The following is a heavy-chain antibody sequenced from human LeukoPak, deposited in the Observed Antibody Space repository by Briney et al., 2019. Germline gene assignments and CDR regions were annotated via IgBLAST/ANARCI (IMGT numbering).Heavy chain of an antibody. CDR2: IIPMFGIA. Sequence: ASVKVSCRASGGTFSRYAISWVRQAPGQGPEWMGGIIPMFGIANYAQKFQGRVTSTADESTSPAYMELSSLRSEDTAVYYCARDRPYTGGWRGFDYWGQGTLVTVSS. D-gene: IGHD6-19*01. V-gene: IGHV1-69*01. CDR3: ARDRPYTGGWRGFDY. J-gene: IGHJ4*02. CDR1: GGTFSRYA.